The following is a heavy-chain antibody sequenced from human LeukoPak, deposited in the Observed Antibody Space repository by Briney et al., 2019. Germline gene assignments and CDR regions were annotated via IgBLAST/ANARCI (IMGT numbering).Heavy chain of an antibody. V-gene: IGHV3-30*02. CDR1: GFTFSSYG. D-gene: IGHD3-22*01. J-gene: IGHJ6*03. Sequence: PGGSLRLSCAASGFTFSSYGMHWVRQAPGKGLEWVAFIRYDGSNKYYADSVKGRFTISRDNSKNTLYLQMNSLRAEDTAVYYCAKDPWDRVPDQEVGLLGYYYYYYYMDVWGKGTTVTISS. CDR2: IRYDGSNK. CDR3: AKDPWDRVPDQEVGLLGYYYYYYYMDV.